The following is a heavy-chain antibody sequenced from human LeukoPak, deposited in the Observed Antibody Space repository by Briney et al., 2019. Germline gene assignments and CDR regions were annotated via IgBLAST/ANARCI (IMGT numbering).Heavy chain of an antibody. V-gene: IGHV3-48*01. CDR3: ARALTRAALGL. Sequence: PGGSLRLSCAASGFAFSNYNMNWVRQAPGKGLEWVSYISSSSHSIYYADSVKGRFTVSRDNAQDSLYLQLNNLKAGDTAVYYCARALTRAALGLWGQGTMVTVSS. CDR2: ISSSSHSI. CDR1: GFAFSNYN. J-gene: IGHJ3*01.